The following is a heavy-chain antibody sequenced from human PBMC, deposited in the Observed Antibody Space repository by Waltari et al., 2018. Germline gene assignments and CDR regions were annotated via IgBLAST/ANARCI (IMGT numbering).Heavy chain of an antibody. Sequence: QVQLQQWGAGLLKPSETLSFNCAVYGGSFSGYYWTWIRRPPGKGLEGIGEIDNYGKSNYNQSLKSRVTRSKAESKHQVSLKLTSVTAAVTAVYFCARRGGGPYPFYFDYWGQGTLVTVSS. CDR3: ARRGGGPYPFYFDY. V-gene: IGHV4-34*01. J-gene: IGHJ4*02. D-gene: IGHD2-15*01. CDR2: IDNYGKS. CDR1: GGSFSGYY.